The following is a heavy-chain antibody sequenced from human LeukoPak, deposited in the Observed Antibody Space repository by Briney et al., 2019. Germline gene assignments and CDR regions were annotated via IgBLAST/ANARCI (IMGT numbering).Heavy chain of an antibody. CDR2: ISYDGSNK. V-gene: IGHV3-30*18. D-gene: IGHD5-12*01. J-gene: IGHJ4*02. Sequence: GGSLRLSCAASGFTFSSYGMHWVRQAPGKGLEWVAVISYDGSNKYYADSVKGRFTISRDNSKNTLYLQMNSLRAEDTAVYYCAKDLSGSGYWGQGTLSPSPQ. CDR1: GFTFSSYG. CDR3: AKDLSGSGY.